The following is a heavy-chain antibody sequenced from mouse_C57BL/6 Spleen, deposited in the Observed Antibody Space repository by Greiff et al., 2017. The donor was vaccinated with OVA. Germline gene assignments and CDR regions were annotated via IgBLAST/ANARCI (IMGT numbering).Heavy chain of an antibody. CDR3: AREPRAY. J-gene: IGHJ3*01. V-gene: IGHV1-54*01. Sequence: QVQLQQSGAELVRPGTSVKVSCKASGYAFTNYLIEWVKQRPGQGLEWIGVINPGSGGTNYNEKFKGKATLTADKSSSPAYMQLSSLTSEDSAVYFCAREPRAYWGQGTLVTVSA. CDR2: INPGSGGT. CDR1: GYAFTNYL.